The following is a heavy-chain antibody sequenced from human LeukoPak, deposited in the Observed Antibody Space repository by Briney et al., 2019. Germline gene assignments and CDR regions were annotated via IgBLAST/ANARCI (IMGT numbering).Heavy chain of an antibody. CDR3: ARGILNYYGSGSYAGNYFDS. CDR1: GGSFSGYY. CDR2: INHSGST. J-gene: IGHJ4*02. Sequence: SETLSLACGVYGGSFSGYYWSWIRQPPGKGLEWIGEINHSGSTNYNPSLKSRVTISVDTSKNQFSLKLSSVTAADTAVYYCARGILNYYGSGSYAGNYFDSWGQGTLVTVSS. D-gene: IGHD3-10*01. V-gene: IGHV4-34*01.